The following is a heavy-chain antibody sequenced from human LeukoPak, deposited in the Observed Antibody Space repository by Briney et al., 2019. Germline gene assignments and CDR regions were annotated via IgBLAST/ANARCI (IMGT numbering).Heavy chain of an antibody. D-gene: IGHD6-19*01. Sequence: GGSLRLPCAVSVLTFSSYSMNWVRQAPGKGLEWVSSISSRSYIYYADSVKGRFTISRDNAKKSLYLQMNSLRAEDTAVYYCARDQEQWLVGSAFDIWGQGTMVTVSS. CDR3: ARDQEQWLVGSAFDI. CDR1: VLTFSSYS. CDR2: ISSRSYI. V-gene: IGHV3-21*01. J-gene: IGHJ3*02.